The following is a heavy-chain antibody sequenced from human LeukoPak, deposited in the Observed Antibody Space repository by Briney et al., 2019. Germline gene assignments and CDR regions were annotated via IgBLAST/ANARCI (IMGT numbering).Heavy chain of an antibody. CDR2: IYYSGRT. V-gene: IGHV4-31*03. Sequence: SQTLSLTCTVSGGSISSGGYYWSWIRQHPGKGLEWIGYIYYSGRTYYHPSLKSRVTISVNTSKNQFSLKLSSVTAADTSVYYCARVNTRNWFDPWGQGTLVTVSS. J-gene: IGHJ5*02. CDR3: ARVNTRNWFDP. D-gene: IGHD2-15*01. CDR1: GGSISSGGYY.